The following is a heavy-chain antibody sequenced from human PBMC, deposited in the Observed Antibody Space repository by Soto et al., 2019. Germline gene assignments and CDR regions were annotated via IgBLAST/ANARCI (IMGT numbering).Heavy chain of an antibody. V-gene: IGHV1-18*01. Sequence: QVHLVQSGAEVKKPGASVKVSCKGSGYTVTSYGITWVRQAPGQGLEWMGWISARNGNTNYAQKLQGRVTVTRDTSASTAYMELRSLRSDDTAVCYCARGRYGDYWGQGALVTVSS. CDR3: ARGRYGDY. CDR2: ISARNGNT. J-gene: IGHJ4*02. CDR1: GYTVTSYG. D-gene: IGHD1-1*01.